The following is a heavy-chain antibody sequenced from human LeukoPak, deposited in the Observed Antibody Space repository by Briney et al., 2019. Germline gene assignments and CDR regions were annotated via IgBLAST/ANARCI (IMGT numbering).Heavy chain of an antibody. D-gene: IGHD6-13*01. J-gene: IGHJ5*02. Sequence: SETLSLTCTVSGGSISSYYWSWIRQPPGKGLEWIGYIYYSGSTNYNPSLKSRVTISVDTSKNQFSLKLSSVTAADTAVYYCARHVNGIAAAGSRWFDPSGQGTLVTVSS. CDR2: IYYSGST. CDR1: GGSISSYY. CDR3: ARHVNGIAAAGSRWFDP. V-gene: IGHV4-59*08.